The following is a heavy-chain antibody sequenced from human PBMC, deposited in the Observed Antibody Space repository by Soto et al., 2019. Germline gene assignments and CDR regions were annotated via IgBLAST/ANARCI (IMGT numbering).Heavy chain of an antibody. J-gene: IGHJ4*02. D-gene: IGHD6-19*01. CDR3: TTGGVAVPGDDY. CDR1: GFTFSKAW. V-gene: IGHV3-15*07. Sequence: EVQLVESGGGLVKPGGSLRVSCAASGFTFSKAWMNWVRQAPGKGLEWVGRIRSETDVGAADYAAPVKGRFIISRDDSKSTVYLQMNSLKTEDTAMYYCTTGGVAVPGDDYWGQGTLVTVSS. CDR2: IRSETDVGAA.